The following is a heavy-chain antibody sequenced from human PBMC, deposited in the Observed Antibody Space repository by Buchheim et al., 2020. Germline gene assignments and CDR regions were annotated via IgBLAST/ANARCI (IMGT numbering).Heavy chain of an antibody. CDR1: RASISDNF. D-gene: IGHD3-3*01. V-gene: IGHV4-59*01. CDR3: ARLLWSGSSYAMDV. Sequence: QVQLQESGPGLVKPSETLSLTCTVSRASISDNFWSWIRQPPGKGLEWIGFLYDTGSANYNYSLKSRVSMSVDTSINQFSLTLRSVTPSDTAVYFCARLLWSGSSYAMDVWGQGTT. J-gene: IGHJ6*02. CDR2: LYDTGSA.